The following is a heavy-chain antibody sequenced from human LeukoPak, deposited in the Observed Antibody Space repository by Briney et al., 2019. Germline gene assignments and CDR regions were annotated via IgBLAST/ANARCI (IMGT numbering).Heavy chain of an antibody. D-gene: IGHD1-26*01. CDR3: ARDTNVEFVEWAPLFDY. CDR1: GFTFSSYW. V-gene: IGHV3-7*01. J-gene: IGHJ4*02. CDR2: IKQDGSEK. Sequence: GGPLRLSCAASGFTFSSYWMSWVRQAPGKGLEGVANIKQDGSEKYYVDSVKGRFTISRNNAKNSLYLQMNSLRAEDTAVYYCARDTNVEFVEWAPLFDYWGQGTLVTVSS.